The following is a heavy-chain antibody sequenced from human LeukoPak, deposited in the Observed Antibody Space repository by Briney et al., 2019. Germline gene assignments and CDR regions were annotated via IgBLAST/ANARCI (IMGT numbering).Heavy chain of an antibody. CDR3: ARDSGYCSSTSCPIDY. J-gene: IGHJ4*02. CDR2: IIPIFGTA. CDR1: GYTFTSYG. Sequence: ASVKVSCKASGYTFTSYGISWVRQAPGQGLEWMGGIIPIFGTANYAQKFQGRVTITADKSTSTAYMELSSLRSEDTAVYYCARDSGYCSSTSCPIDYWGQGTLVTVSS. D-gene: IGHD2-2*01. V-gene: IGHV1-69*06.